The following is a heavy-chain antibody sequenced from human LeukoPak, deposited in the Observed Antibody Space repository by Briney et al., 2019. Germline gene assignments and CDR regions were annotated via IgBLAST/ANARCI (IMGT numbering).Heavy chain of an antibody. Sequence: SETLSLTCTVSGGSISSYYWSWVRQPAGKGLEWIGRIYTSGSTNYNPSLKSRVTMSVDTSKNQFSLKLSSVTAADTAVYYCARDSVLRFLEWLSYDAFDIWGQGTMVTVSS. CDR2: IYTSGST. CDR3: ARDSVLRFLEWLSYDAFDI. V-gene: IGHV4-4*07. J-gene: IGHJ3*02. D-gene: IGHD3-3*01. CDR1: GGSISSYY.